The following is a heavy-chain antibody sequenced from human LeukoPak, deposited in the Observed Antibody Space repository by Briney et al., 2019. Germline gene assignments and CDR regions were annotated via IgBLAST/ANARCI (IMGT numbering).Heavy chain of an antibody. V-gene: IGHV5-51*01. D-gene: IGHD4-23*01. CDR2: IYPGDSDT. J-gene: IGHJ5*02. CDR1: GYSFTSYW. CDR3: ARSRTTVAWWFDP. Sequence: GESLKISCKGSGYSFTSYWIGWVRQMPGKGLEWMGIIYPGDSDTRYSPSFRGQVTISADKSISTAYLRWSSLKASDTAMYFCARSRTTVAWWFDPWGQGTLVTVSS.